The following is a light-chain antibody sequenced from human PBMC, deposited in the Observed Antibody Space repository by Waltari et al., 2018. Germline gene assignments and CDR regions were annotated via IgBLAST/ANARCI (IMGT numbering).Light chain of an antibody. CDR3: EQYGSSLWT. Sequence: DIVMTQSPDSLAVSLGERATINCRSSQSVLSRSNNKNYLAWYQRKQGQPPRHLIYETSLRATGIPDRFSGSGSGTDFTLTISRLEPEDFAVYYCEQYGSSLWTFGQGTKVEIK. CDR2: ETS. V-gene: IGKV4-1*01. J-gene: IGKJ1*01. CDR1: QSVLSRSNNKNY.